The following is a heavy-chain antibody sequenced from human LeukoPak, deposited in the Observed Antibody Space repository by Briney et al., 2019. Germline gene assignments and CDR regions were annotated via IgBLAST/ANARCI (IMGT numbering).Heavy chain of an antibody. J-gene: IGHJ3*02. CDR3: ARQKAPYAFDI. CDR1: GGSISSYY. Sequence: SETLSLTCTVSGGSISSYYWSWIRQPPGKGLEWIGYIYYSGSTNYNPSLKSRVTISVDTSKNQFSLKLSSVTAADTAVYYCARQKAPYAFDIWGQGAMVTVSS. CDR2: IYYSGST. V-gene: IGHV4-59*08.